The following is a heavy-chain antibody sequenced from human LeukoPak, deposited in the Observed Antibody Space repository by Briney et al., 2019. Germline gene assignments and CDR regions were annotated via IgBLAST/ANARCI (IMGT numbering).Heavy chain of an antibody. Sequence: SETLSLTCAVYGETFSGFYWSWIRQPPGKGLEWIAEINHSGSTNFNPSLKSRVIVSADTSKNQFSLKLSSVTAADTAVYYCARHSGLGRGFDPWGQGTLVTVSS. CDR3: ARHSGLGRGFDP. CDR2: INHSGST. CDR1: GETFSGFY. D-gene: IGHD6-25*01. J-gene: IGHJ5*02. V-gene: IGHV4-34*01.